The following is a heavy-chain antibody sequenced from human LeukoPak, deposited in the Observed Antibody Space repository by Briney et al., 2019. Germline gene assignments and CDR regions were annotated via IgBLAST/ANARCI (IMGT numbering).Heavy chain of an antibody. V-gene: IGHV3-48*03. CDR1: GFIFSNYD. Sequence: GGSLRLSCVASGFIFSNYDMNWVRQAPGKGLEGVSHVGTSGTIIYYADSVKGRFTISRDNARNSIHLQMSNLRAEDTAVYYCTRVSRDGYSYGFYEYWGQGTPVTVSS. J-gene: IGHJ4*02. D-gene: IGHD5-18*01. CDR3: TRVSRDGYSYGFYEY. CDR2: VGTSGTII.